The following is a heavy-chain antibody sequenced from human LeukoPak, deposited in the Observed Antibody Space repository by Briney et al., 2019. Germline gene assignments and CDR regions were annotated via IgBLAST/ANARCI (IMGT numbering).Heavy chain of an antibody. CDR3: ARPAYSYPLAFGFFDY. J-gene: IGHJ4*02. D-gene: IGHD5-18*01. CDR2: ISFSGST. Sequence: SETLSLTCTVSGGSIRSNSFYWGWIRQPPGKGLEWIGSISFSGSTSYSPSLKSRITISVDTSKTEFSLKLDSVTAADTAVYYCARPAYSYPLAFGFFDYWGQGALVTVSS. V-gene: IGHV4-39*01. CDR1: GGSIRSNSFY.